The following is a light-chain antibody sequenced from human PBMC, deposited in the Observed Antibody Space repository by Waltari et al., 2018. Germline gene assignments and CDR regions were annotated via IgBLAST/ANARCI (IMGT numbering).Light chain of an antibody. Sequence: QSALPQPASVSGSPGQSITTSASGSSSDVGEYNYVPWYQQHPGKAPKLMVYDVTKRPSGVPNRFTGSKSGNTASLTIAWLQDGDDADYYCSSDSSGSTMVFCGGTKLTV. CDR2: DVT. CDR1: SSDVGEYNY. J-gene: IGLJ2*01. V-gene: IGLV2-14*03. CDR3: SSDSSGSTMV.